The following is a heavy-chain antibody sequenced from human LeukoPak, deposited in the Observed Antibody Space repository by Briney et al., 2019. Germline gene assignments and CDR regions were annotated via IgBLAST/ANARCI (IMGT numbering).Heavy chain of an antibody. CDR3: ARGFDGYYGFDI. J-gene: IGHJ3*02. CDR2: INQDGIEK. V-gene: IGHV3-7*05. D-gene: IGHD5-24*01. CDR1: GFTFTTYW. Sequence: GGSLRLSCAASGFTFTTYWMSWVRQAPGKGLEWVANINQDGIEKYYVASVKGRFTISRDNAKNSMYVQMNSLRAEDAAVYYCARGFDGYYGFDIWGQGTMVTVSS.